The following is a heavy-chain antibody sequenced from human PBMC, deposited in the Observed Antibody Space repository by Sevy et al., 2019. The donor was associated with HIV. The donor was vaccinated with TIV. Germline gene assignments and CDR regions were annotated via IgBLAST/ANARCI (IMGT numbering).Heavy chain of an antibody. CDR1: GFTFSDYY. CDR2: ISSSGSTR. V-gene: IGHV3-11*01. D-gene: IGHD4-17*01. J-gene: IGHJ6*02. CDR3: ARVGDDYGDLDYGMDV. Sequence: GGSLRLSCAASGFTFSDYYMSWIRQAPGKGLEWVSYISSSGSTRYYADSVKGRFTISRDNAKNSLYLQMNSLRAEDTAVYYCARVGDDYGDLDYGMDVWGQGTTVTVSS.